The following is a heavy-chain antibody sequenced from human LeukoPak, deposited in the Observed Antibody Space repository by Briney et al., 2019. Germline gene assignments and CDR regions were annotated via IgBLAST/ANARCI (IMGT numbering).Heavy chain of an antibody. CDR1: GFTFSSYL. CDR2: INSDGSST. CDR3: ARVAIPGVFYFDY. D-gene: IGHD5-18*01. J-gene: IGHJ4*02. V-gene: IGHV3-74*01. Sequence: PGGSLRLSCAASGFTFSSYLMHWVRQAPGKGLVWVSRINSDGSSTSYADSVKGRFTISRDNAKNTLYLQMNSLGAEDTAVYYCARVAIPGVFYFDYWGQGTLVTVSS.